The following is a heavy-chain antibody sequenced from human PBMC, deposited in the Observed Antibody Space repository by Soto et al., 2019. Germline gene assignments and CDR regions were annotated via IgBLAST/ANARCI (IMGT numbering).Heavy chain of an antibody. Sequence: TLSPSCPVSGDSITSGGYYWSWLRQPPGKGLEWIGYIYHSGGASYNPSLRGRAVISIDTSKNQFSLRLNAVTAADTATYYCARDYYGAGSQYSYYGMEVWGQGTTVTVS. D-gene: IGHD3-10*01. CDR2: IYHSGGA. CDR1: GDSITSGGYY. CDR3: ARDYYGAGSQYSYYGMEV. J-gene: IGHJ6*02. V-gene: IGHV4-31*03.